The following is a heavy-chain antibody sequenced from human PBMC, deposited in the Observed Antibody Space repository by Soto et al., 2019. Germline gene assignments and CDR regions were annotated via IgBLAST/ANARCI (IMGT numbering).Heavy chain of an antibody. CDR3: ARTLYGDNVDY. Sequence: ASVKVSCKASGYTFTSYAMHWLRQAPGQRLEWMGWINAGNGNTKYSQKFQGRVTMTRNTSISTAYMELSRLRSEDTAVYYCARTLYGDNVDYWGQGTLVTVSS. J-gene: IGHJ4*02. D-gene: IGHD4-17*01. CDR2: INAGNGNT. V-gene: IGHV1-3*01. CDR1: GYTFTSYA.